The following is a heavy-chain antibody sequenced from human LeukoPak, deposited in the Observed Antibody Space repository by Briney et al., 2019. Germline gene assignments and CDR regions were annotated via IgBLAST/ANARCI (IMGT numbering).Heavy chain of an antibody. Sequence: VASVKVSCKASGYTFTNYDTNWVRQATGQGFEWLGWMNPNSGNTGYAQKFQGRVTMTRITSIRTAYMELSGLTSEDTAVYYCARNLPSTGDFDYWGQGTLVSVSS. CDR3: ARNLPSTGDFDY. CDR2: MNPNSGNT. V-gene: IGHV1-8*01. CDR1: GYTFTNYD. J-gene: IGHJ4*02. D-gene: IGHD7-27*01.